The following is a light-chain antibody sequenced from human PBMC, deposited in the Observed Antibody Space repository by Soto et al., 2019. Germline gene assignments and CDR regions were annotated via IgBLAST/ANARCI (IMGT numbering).Light chain of an antibody. Sequence: AIRMTQSQSSLSASTGDRDTITCRASPGMSNYLVWYKQELRKVPKALIHAASTLQSGVASRFSGSGFGADYTLTSTYLQSEDFATYCWQQYSPYPWTFGQGTKVEVK. CDR2: AAS. J-gene: IGKJ1*01. V-gene: IGKV1-8*01. CDR1: PGMSNY. CDR3: QQYSPYPWT.